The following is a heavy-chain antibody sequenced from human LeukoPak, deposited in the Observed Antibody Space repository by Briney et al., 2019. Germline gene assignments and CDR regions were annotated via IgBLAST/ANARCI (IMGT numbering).Heavy chain of an antibody. CDR1: GLTFSSYA. V-gene: IGHV3-48*03. Sequence: PGRSLRLSCAASGLTFSSYAMNWVRQAPGKGLEWISHISNFGDIIHYADSVEGRFTISRDNDKNSIYLQMNSLRAEDTAVYYCAKDATPALGTVYMDVWGKGTTVTISS. CDR3: AKDATPALGTVYMDV. CDR2: ISNFGDII. D-gene: IGHD6-13*01. J-gene: IGHJ6*03.